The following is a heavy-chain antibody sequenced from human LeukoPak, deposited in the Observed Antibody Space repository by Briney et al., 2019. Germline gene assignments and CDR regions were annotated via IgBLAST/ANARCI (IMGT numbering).Heavy chain of an antibody. V-gene: IGHV4-34*01. CDR2: INHSGST. Sequence: PGGSLRLSCAASGFTFSSYAMSWIRQPPGKGLEWIGEINHSGSTNYNPSLKSRVTISVDTSKNQFSLKLSSVTAADTAVYYCARGCGYSYGYRAFDYWGQGTLVTVSS. D-gene: IGHD5-18*01. CDR1: GFTFSSYA. CDR3: ARGCGYSYGYRAFDY. J-gene: IGHJ4*02.